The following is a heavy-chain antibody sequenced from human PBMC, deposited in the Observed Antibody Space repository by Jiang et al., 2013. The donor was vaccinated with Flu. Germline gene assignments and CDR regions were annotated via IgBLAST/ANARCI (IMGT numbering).Heavy chain of an antibody. J-gene: IGHJ4*02. V-gene: IGHV4-31*03. D-gene: IGHD4-23*01. CDR1: GGSISSGGYY. Sequence: GLVKPSQTLSLTCTVSGGSISSGGYYWSWIRQHPGKGLEWIGYIYCSGSTYYNPSLKSRVTISVDTSKNQFSLKLSSVTAADTAVYYCATDYGGKPYFDYWGQGTLVTVSS. CDR2: IYCSGST. CDR3: ATDYGGKPYFDY.